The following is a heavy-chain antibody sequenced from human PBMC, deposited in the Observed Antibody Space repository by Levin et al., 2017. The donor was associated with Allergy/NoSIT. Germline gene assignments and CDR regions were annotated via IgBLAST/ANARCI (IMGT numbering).Heavy chain of an antibody. J-gene: IGHJ3*02. CDR2: IRSKANSYAT. CDR3: TRREVRGVSSFDI. CDR1: GFTFSGSA. Sequence: GESLKISCAASGFTFSGSAMHWVRQASGKGLEWVGRIRSKANSYATAYAASVKGRFTISRDDSKNTAYLQMNSLKTEDTAVYYCTRREVRGVSSFDIWGQGTMVTVSS. D-gene: IGHD3-10*01. V-gene: IGHV3-73*01.